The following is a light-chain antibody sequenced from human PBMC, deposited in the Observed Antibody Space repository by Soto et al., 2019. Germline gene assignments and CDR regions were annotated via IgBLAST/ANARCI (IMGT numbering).Light chain of an antibody. J-gene: IGKJ4*01. V-gene: IGKV1D-13*01. CDR3: QQFRNYPLT. CDR1: QGFGSG. CDR2: DDS. Sequence: AIHLTQSPSSLSASVGDRDTITCRASQGFGSGLAWYQQKPGKPPKLLIYDDSSLESGVPSRFSGSESGTDFTLTISSLQPEDFATYYCQQFRNYPLTFGGGTKVDIK.